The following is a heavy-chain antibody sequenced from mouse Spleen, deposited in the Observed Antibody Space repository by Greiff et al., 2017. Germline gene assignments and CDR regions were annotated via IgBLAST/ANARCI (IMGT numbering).Heavy chain of an antibody. D-gene: IGHD2-2*01. CDR3: ARVGYAGRTSYFDV. J-gene: IGHJ1*01. Sequence: EVHLVESGPGLVKPSQSLSLTCSVTGYSITSGYYWNWIRQFPGNKLEWMGYISYDGSNNYNPSLKNRISITRDTSKNQFFLKLNSVTTEDTATYYCARVGYAGRTSYFDVWGAGTTVTVSS. CDR1: GYSITSGYY. V-gene: IGHV3-6*01. CDR2: ISYDGSN.